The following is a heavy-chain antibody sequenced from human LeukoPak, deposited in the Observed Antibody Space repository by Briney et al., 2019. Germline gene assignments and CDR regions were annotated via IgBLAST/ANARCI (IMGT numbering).Heavy chain of an antibody. CDR1: RFTFSSFS. CDR2: ISSTSSTI. CDR3: ARDWSAVAAPDYFDY. J-gene: IGHJ4*02. D-gene: IGHD6-19*01. Sequence: PGGSLRLSCLACRFTFSSFSMDWVRQAPGKGLEWISYISSTSSTIYYADPVQGRFTSSRDNAKNSLYLQMNSLTAEDTAVYFCARDWSAVAAPDYFDYWGPGTLVTVSA. V-gene: IGHV3-48*04.